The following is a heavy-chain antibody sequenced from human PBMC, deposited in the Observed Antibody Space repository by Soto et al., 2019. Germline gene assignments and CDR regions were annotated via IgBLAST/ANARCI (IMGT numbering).Heavy chain of an antibody. J-gene: IGHJ3*02. D-gene: IGHD3-3*01. CDR3: ARVQGDTVFGVACDAFDI. CDR2: IYYSGST. V-gene: IGHV4-59*08. Sequence: SETLSLTCTVSGGSISSYYWSWIRQPPGKGLEWIGYIYYSGSTNYNPSLKSRVTISVDTSKNQFSLKLSSVTAADTAVYYCARVQGDTVFGVACDAFDIWGQGTMVTVSS. CDR1: GGSISSYY.